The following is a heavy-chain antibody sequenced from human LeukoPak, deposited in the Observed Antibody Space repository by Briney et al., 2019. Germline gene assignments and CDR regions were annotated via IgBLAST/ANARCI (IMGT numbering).Heavy chain of an antibody. J-gene: IGHJ4*02. V-gene: IGHV3-30-3*01. CDR1: GFTFSTYA. Sequence: GGSLRISCAASGFTFSTYAMHWVRQAPGKGLEWVAVISYDGNADYYRDSVKGRFTISRDKSKNTLYLQMNSLRSEDTAVYYCAKEMGVVDTAMVTPSAIDYWGQGTLVTVSS. D-gene: IGHD5-18*01. CDR2: ISYDGNAD. CDR3: AKEMGVVDTAMVTPSAIDY.